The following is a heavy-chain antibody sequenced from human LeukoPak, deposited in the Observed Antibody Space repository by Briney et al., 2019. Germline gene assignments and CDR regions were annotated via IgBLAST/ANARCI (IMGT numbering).Heavy chain of an antibody. Sequence: PSETLSLTCTVSGGSISSSSYYWGWIRQPPGKGLEWIGSIYYSGSTYYNPSLKSRVTISVDTSKNQFSLKLSSVTAADTAVYYCAGRRYSYGPFFDYWGQGTLVTVSS. D-gene: IGHD5-18*01. CDR2: IYYSGST. CDR1: GGSISSSSYY. CDR3: AGRRYSYGPFFDY. J-gene: IGHJ4*02. V-gene: IGHV4-39*01.